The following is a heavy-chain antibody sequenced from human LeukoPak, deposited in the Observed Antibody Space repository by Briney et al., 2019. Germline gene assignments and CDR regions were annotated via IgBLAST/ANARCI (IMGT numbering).Heavy chain of an antibody. CDR2: ISGSGGST. D-gene: IGHD3-3*01. J-gene: IGHJ4*02. CDR3: AKDPNRDLYDFWSGYSPFDY. V-gene: IGHV3-23*01. CDR1: GFTFSSYA. Sequence: PGGSLRLSCAASGFTFSSYAMSCVRQAPGKGLEWVSAISGSGGSTYYADSVKGRFTISRDNSKNTLYLQMNSLRAEDTAVYYCAKDPNRDLYDFWSGYSPFDYWGQGTLVTVFS.